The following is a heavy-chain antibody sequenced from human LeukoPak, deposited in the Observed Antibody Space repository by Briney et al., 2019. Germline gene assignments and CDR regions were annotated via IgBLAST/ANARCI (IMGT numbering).Heavy chain of an antibody. D-gene: IGHD4-17*01. CDR3: ARDRPNDYGDYVLPDYFDY. V-gene: IGHV4-39*07. J-gene: IGHJ4*02. Sequence: SETLALTCTVSGGSISSSSYYWGWIRQPPGKGLEWIGSIYYSGSTYYNPSLKSRVTISVDTSKNQFSLKLSSVTAADTAVYYCARDRPNDYGDYVLPDYFDYWGQGTLVTVSS. CDR1: GGSISSSSYY. CDR2: IYYSGST.